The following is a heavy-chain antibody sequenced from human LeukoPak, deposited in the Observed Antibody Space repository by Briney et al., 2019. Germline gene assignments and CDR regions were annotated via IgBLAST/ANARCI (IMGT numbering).Heavy chain of an antibody. D-gene: IGHD6-19*01. Sequence: SGGSLRLSCSASGFTFSTYAISWVRQAPGKGLEYVSTISSNGGSILYRDQVKGSFTISRHNSKNMVYLQESRLRGEDTAVFYCARDARRSRGWWVFDHWGQGALV. CDR1: GFTFSTYA. J-gene: IGHJ4*02. V-gene: IGHV3-64D*09. CDR3: ARDARRSRGWWVFDH. CDR2: ISSNGGSI.